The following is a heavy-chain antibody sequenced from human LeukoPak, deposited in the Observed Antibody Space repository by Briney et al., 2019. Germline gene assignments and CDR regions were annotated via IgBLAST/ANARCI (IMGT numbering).Heavy chain of an antibody. V-gene: IGHV3-74*01. CDR2: INGDGTTI. CDR1: GFTFSSYW. CDR3: TRRVDAARWYDP. J-gene: IGHJ5*02. D-gene: IGHD2-8*01. Sequence: PGGSLRLSCAASGFTFSSYWMHWVRQAPGEGLVWVSRINGDGTTISYAGSVKGRFTISRDNAKNTLYLQMSSLRAEDTAIYYCTRRVDAARWYDPWGQGTLVTVSS.